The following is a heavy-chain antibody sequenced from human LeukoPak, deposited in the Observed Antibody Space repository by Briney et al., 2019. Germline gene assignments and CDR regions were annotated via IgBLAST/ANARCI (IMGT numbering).Heavy chain of an antibody. CDR1: GFTFSSYE. CDR3: ARDGFGEFLDPLDY. J-gene: IGHJ4*02. Sequence: GGSLRLSCAASGFTFSSYEMNWVRQAPGKGLEWVSYISSSGSTIYYADSVKGRFTISRDNAKNSLYLQMNSLRAEDTAVYYCARDGFGEFLDPLDYWGQGTLVTVSS. CDR2: ISSSGSTI. D-gene: IGHD3-10*01. V-gene: IGHV3-48*03.